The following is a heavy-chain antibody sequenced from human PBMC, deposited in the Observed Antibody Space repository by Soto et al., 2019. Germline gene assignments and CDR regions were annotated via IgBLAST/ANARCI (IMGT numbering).Heavy chain of an antibody. CDR3: ARHWLLPVAGYYFDF. CDR2: IYYSGTT. V-gene: IGHV4-39*01. CDR1: GGSIISSNYY. Sequence: PSETLSLTCTVSGGSIISSNYYWVWMRQPPGKGLEWIGSIYYSGTTYYNPSLRSRVTISEDTSKNQFSLKVGSATAADTAVYYCARHWLLPVAGYYFDFWSQGTLVTVSS. J-gene: IGHJ4*02. D-gene: IGHD6-19*01.